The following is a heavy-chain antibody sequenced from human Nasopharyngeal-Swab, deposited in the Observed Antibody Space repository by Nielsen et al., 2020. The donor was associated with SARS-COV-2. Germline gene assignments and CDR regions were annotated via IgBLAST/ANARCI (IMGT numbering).Heavy chain of an antibody. CDR1: GYSFNSNA. CDR3: ARAMLTGGTLDL. D-gene: IGHD3-16*01. V-gene: IGHV7-4-1*02. J-gene: IGHJ3*01. CDR2: INTLTGIP. Sequence: ASVKVSCKASGYSFNSNALNWVRQAPGRGLEYVGWINTLTGIPTYAQDFTGRFAFSLDTSVSTTYLQISRLRPEDTAVYYCARAMLTGGTLDLWGQGTMVTVSS.